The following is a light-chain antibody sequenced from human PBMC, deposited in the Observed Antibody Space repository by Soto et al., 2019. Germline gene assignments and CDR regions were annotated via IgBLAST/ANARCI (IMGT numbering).Light chain of an antibody. J-gene: IGKJ1*01. V-gene: IGKV3-20*01. Sequence: EIVLTQSPGTLSLSPGERATLSCRASQSVRSSYLAWYQQKLGQAPRLLIYGVSNRATGIPDRFSGSGSGTDFTLTISRLESEDVAVYYCQQDGTSPRTFGQGTKVEIK. CDR1: QSVRSSY. CDR3: QQDGTSPRT. CDR2: GVS.